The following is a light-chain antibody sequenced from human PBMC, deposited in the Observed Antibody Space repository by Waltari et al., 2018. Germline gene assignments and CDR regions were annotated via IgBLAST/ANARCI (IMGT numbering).Light chain of an antibody. J-gene: IGLJ3*02. CDR1: TSDVGGYTP. CDR2: EVS. V-gene: IGLV2-14*01. Sequence: QSARTQPGPGSGAPGQSIPIACTGRTSDVGGYTPVTWYQQSPGKAPKLMIYEVSNRPSGVSSRFSGSKSGNTASLTISGLLAEDEADYYCSSHTSSSPHVLFGGGTRLTVL. CDR3: SSHTSSSPHVL.